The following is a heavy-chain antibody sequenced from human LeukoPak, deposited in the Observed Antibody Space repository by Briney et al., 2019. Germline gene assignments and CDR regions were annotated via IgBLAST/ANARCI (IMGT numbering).Heavy chain of an antibody. CDR2: INPNSGGT. D-gene: IGHD3-22*01. V-gene: IGHV1-2*02. Sequence: ASVKVSCKASGYTFTSYGISWVRQAPGQGLEWMGWINPNSGGTNYAQKFQGRVTMTRDASISTAYMELSRLRSDDTAVYYCARVFVYYDSSGYDLDYWGQGTLVTVSS. CDR1: GYTFTSYG. J-gene: IGHJ4*02. CDR3: ARVFVYYDSSGYDLDY.